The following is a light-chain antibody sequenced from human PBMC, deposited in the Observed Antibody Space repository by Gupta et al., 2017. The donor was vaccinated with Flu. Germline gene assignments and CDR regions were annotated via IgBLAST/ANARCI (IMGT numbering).Light chain of an antibody. CDR3: QHYKNWPPYI. J-gene: IGKJ2*01. CDR2: GAS. Sequence: EIVMTQSPATLSVSPGERATLSCRASQSVSSNLDWYQQKPGQAPRLLIYGASTRATGIQARSRASWYGKELTLAISIRQSEDFAVYYCQHYKNWPPYIFGQGTKLEIK. V-gene: IGKV3-15*01. CDR1: QSVSSN.